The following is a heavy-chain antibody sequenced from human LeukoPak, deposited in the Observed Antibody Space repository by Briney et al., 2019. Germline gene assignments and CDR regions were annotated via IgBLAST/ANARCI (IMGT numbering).Heavy chain of an antibody. CDR1: GYSFTSYW. Sequence: GESLKISCKGSGYSFTSYWIGWVRQMPGKGLEWMGIIYPGDSDTRYSPSFQGPVTISADKSISTAYLQWSSLKASDTAMYYCATAILRRCSSTSCYKRDDAFDIWGQGTMVTVSS. V-gene: IGHV5-51*01. J-gene: IGHJ3*02. D-gene: IGHD2-2*02. CDR2: IYPGDSDT. CDR3: ATAILRRCSSTSCYKRDDAFDI.